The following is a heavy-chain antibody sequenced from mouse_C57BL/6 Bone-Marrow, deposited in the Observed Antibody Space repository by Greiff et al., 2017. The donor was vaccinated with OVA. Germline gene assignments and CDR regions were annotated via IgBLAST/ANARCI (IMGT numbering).Heavy chain of an antibody. CDR2: ISDGGSYT. J-gene: IGHJ3*01. CDR1: GFTFSSYA. V-gene: IGHV5-4*03. CDR3: ARAPGTWFAY. Sequence: EVKLMESGGGLVKPGGSLKLSCAASGFTFSSYAMSWVRQTPEKRLEWVATISDGGSYTYYPDNVKGRFTISRDNAKNNPYLQMSHLKSEDTALYYCARAPGTWFAYWGQGTLVTVSA.